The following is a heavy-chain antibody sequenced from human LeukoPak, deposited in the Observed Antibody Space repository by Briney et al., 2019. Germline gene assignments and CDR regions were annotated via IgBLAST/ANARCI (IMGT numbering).Heavy chain of an antibody. J-gene: IGHJ3*02. D-gene: IGHD4-17*01. Sequence: GASVKVSCKASGYTFTGYYMHWVRQAPGQGPEWMGRINPNSGGTNYAQKFQGRVTMTRDTSISTAYMELSRLRSDDTAVYYCASKNGDYGAFDIWGQGTMVTVSS. V-gene: IGHV1-2*06. CDR2: INPNSGGT. CDR3: ASKNGDYGAFDI. CDR1: GYTFTGYY.